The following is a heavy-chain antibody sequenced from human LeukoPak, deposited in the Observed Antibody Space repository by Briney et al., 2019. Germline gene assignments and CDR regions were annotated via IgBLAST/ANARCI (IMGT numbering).Heavy chain of an antibody. J-gene: IGHJ6*02. V-gene: IGHV3-66*01. Sequence: GGSLRLSSAASGFTVSSNYRSWVRQAPGKGLEWVSVIYSGGSTYYADSVKGRFTISRDNSKNTLYLQMNSLRAEDTAVYYCASGVYYDILTGYSFYGMDVWGQGTTVTVSS. CDR3: ASGVYYDILTGYSFYGMDV. CDR2: IYSGGST. CDR1: GFTVSSNY. D-gene: IGHD3-9*01.